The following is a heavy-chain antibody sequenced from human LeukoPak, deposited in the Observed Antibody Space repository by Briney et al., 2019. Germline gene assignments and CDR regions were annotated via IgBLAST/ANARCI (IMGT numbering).Heavy chain of an antibody. J-gene: IGHJ4*02. D-gene: IGHD2-21*02. Sequence: SETLSLTCIVSGGSISSYDWSWIRQPPGKGLEWVGYIYYSGSTNYNASLKSRVTISVDTSKNQDSLKLNSVTAADTAVYYCARRPYCGGDCYYDYWGQGTLVTVSS. CDR1: GGSISSYD. CDR2: IYYSGST. CDR3: ARRPYCGGDCYYDY. V-gene: IGHV4-59*01.